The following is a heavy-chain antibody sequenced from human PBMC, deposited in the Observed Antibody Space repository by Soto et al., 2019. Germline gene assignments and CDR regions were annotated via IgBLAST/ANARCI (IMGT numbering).Heavy chain of an antibody. CDR2: IRGDGGQT. CDR1: GFTFTSYG. J-gene: IGHJ4*02. D-gene: IGHD3-22*01. CDR3: VRDGLDYYDTERLYFDN. Sequence: GGSLRLSCTASGFTFTSYGMGWVRQAPGKGLQWVSTIRGDGGQTHYTDSVKGRFSISRDNSKNTVYLQMNSLRAEDTATYYCVRDGLDYYDTERLYFDNWGQGTLVTVYS. V-gene: IGHV3-23*01.